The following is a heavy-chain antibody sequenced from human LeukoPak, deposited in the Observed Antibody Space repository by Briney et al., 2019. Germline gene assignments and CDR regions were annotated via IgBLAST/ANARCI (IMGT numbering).Heavy chain of an antibody. V-gene: IGHV2-70*04. Sequence: SGPALVKPTQTLTLTCTFSGFSLSTSGMRVSWIRQPPGKALEWLSRIDWDDDKFHNTSLKTRLTISKDTSKNQVVLTMTNMDPVDTATYYCARTKRNSGTYYFDYWGQGTLVTVSS. J-gene: IGHJ4*02. CDR1: GFSLSTSGMR. CDR3: ARTKRNSGTYYFDY. CDR2: IDWDDDK. D-gene: IGHD1-26*01.